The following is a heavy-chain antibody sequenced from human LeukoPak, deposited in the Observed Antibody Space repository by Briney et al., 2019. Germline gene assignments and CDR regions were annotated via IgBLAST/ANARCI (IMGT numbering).Heavy chain of an antibody. CDR1: GGSSSGYY. J-gene: IGHJ4*02. Sequence: SETLSLTCAVYGGSSSGYYWSWIRQPPGKGLEWIGEINHSGSTNYNPSLKSRVTISVDTSKNQFSLKLSSVTAADTAVYYCARGRSYIPIEMATRGVGDYWGQGTLVTVSS. V-gene: IGHV4-34*01. CDR3: ARGRSYIPIEMATRGVGDY. CDR2: INHSGST. D-gene: IGHD5-24*01.